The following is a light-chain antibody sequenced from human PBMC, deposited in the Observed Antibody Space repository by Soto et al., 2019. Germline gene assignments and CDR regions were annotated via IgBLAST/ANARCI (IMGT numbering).Light chain of an antibody. V-gene: IGLV4-69*01. CDR3: QTWGPGIRV. Sequence: QLVLTQSPSASASLGASVRLTCTLSSGHMNYDIAWHQQQPEKGPRCLMNLDADGRFYRGDGIPDRFSGSSSGAERYLIISSLQSEDEADYYCQTWGPGIRVFGGGTKLTVL. J-gene: IGLJ3*02. CDR1: SGHMNYD. CDR2: LDADGRF.